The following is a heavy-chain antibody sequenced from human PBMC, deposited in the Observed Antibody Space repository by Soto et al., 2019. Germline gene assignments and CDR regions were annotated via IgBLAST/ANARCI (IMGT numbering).Heavy chain of an antibody. Sequence: GGSLRLSCAASGFTFSNYVMSWVRQAPGKGLEWFSAIGGDGDTYYADSVEGRFTISRDNSVHTLYLQMSSLRVEDTAIYYCAKGCASGRPYSFDFWGQGPLVTLSS. CDR3: AKGCASGRPYSFDF. D-gene: IGHD3-3*01. CDR1: GFTFSNYV. V-gene: IGHV3-23*01. CDR2: IGGDGDT. J-gene: IGHJ4*02.